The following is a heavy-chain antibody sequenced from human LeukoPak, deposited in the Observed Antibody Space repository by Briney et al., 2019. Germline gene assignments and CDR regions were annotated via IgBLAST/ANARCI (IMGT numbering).Heavy chain of an antibody. CDR3: ARGLGATYADF. CDR2: ISSSSSYI. J-gene: IGHJ4*02. CDR1: GFTFSSYS. Sequence: GGSLRLSYAASGFTFSSYSMNWVRQAPGKGLEWVSSISSSSSYIYYADSVKGRFTISRDNAKNSLYLQMNSLRAEDTAVYYCARGLGATYADFWGQGTLVTVSS. V-gene: IGHV3-21*01. D-gene: IGHD1-26*01.